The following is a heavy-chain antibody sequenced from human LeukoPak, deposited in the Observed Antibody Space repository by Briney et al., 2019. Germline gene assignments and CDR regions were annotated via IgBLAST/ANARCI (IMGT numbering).Heavy chain of an antibody. J-gene: IGHJ4*02. V-gene: IGHV3-23*01. CDR1: GFTFSSYA. CDR2: ISGSGGST. D-gene: IGHD1-26*01. Sequence: PGGSLRLSCAASGFTFSSYAMSWVRQAPGKGLEWVSAISGSGGSTYYADSVKGRFTISRDNSKNTLYLQMNSLRAEDTAVYYCATHLPLAQIVGATHGLGYWGQGTLVTVSS. CDR3: ATHLPLAQIVGATHGLGY.